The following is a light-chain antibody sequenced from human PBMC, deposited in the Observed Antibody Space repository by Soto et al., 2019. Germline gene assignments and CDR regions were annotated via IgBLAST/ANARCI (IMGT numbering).Light chain of an antibody. J-gene: IGKJ4*01. CDR3: QQSYSTRLT. CDR2: AAS. V-gene: IGKV1-39*01. Sequence: DIQMTQSPSSLSASVGDRVTITCRASQSISSYLNWYQQKPGKAPKLLIYAASSLQSGVPSRFSGSGSGTDFTLTISSLQPEDFATYYCQQSYSTRLTVGGGTKVDSK. CDR1: QSISSY.